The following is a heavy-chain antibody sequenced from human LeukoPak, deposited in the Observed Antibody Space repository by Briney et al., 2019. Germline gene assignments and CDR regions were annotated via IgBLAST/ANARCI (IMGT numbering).Heavy chain of an antibody. V-gene: IGHV1-2*02. D-gene: IGHD6-6*01. CDR1: GYTFTGYY. J-gene: IGHJ4*02. Sequence: ASVKVSCKASGYTFTGYYMHWVRQATGQGLEWMGWINPNSGGTNYAQKFQGRVTMTRDTSISTAYMELSRLRSDDTAVYYGARDQYSSSSTFDYWGQGTLVTVSS. CDR3: ARDQYSSSSTFDY. CDR2: INPNSGGT.